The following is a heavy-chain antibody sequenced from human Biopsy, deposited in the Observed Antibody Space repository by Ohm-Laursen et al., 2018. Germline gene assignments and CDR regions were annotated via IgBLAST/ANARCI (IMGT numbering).Heavy chain of an antibody. CDR3: ARDDDTTGHYMILNH. D-gene: IGHD3-9*01. CDR1: GFAFSYYG. J-gene: IGHJ5*02. V-gene: IGHV3-33*01. Sequence: SLRLSCAASGFAFSYYGLHWVRQAPGKGLQWVAVMWSDGINKNYAGSVKGRFTVSRDNSNNVLYLQMSSLRDEDSAVYYCARDDDTTGHYMILNHWGRGTLVTVSS. CDR2: MWSDGINK.